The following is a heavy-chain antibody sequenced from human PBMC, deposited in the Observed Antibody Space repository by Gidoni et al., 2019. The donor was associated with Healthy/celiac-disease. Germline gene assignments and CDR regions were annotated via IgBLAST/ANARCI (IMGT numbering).Heavy chain of an antibody. V-gene: IGHV3-15*01. CDR3: TTFYSAAGRGGHP. Sequence: EVQLVESGGGLVKPGGSLRLSCAASGFTFSTAWMSWVRQAPGKGLEWVGRIKSKTDGGTTDYAAPVKGRFTISRDDSKNTLYLQMNSLKTEDTAVYYCTTFYSAAGRGGHPWGQGTLVTVSS. CDR2: IKSKTDGGTT. J-gene: IGHJ5*02. D-gene: IGHD6-13*01. CDR1: GFTFSTAW.